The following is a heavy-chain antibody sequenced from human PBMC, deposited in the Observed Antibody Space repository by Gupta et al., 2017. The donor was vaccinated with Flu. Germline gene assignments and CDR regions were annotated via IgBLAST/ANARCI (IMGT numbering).Heavy chain of an antibody. Sequence: QVQLQESGPGLVKPSETLSLTCTVSGGSISSYYWSWIRQPAGKGLEWIGRIYTSGSTNYNPSLKRRVTMSVDTSKNQFSLKLSSVTAADTAVYYCARDRQGLIAAAGTDVYYYYGMDVWGQGTTVTVSS. CDR3: ARDRQGLIAAAGTDVYYYYGMDV. D-gene: IGHD6-13*01. CDR1: GGSISSYY. V-gene: IGHV4-4*07. J-gene: IGHJ6*02. CDR2: IYTSGST.